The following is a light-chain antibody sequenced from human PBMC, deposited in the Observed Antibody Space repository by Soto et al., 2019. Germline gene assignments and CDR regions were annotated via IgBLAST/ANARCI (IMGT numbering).Light chain of an antibody. CDR2: GND. CDR1: NSNIESNS. Sequence: QSVLTQPPSVSAAPEQRVTISCSGSNSNIESNSVSWYQQLPGTAPRLLISGNDKRPSGIPDRFSGSKSGTSATLDITGLQTGDEADYYCGAWDSSLNTGVFGTGTKLTVL. J-gene: IGLJ1*01. CDR3: GAWDSSLNTGV. V-gene: IGLV1-51*01.